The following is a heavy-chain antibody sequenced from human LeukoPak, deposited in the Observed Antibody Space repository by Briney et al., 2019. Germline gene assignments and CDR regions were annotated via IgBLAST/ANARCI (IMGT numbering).Heavy chain of an antibody. V-gene: IGHV4-59*01. CDR2: IYYSGST. J-gene: IGHJ4*02. CDR3: ARGGVVVVAATFFDY. CDR1: GSSISSYY. Sequence: SETLSLTCTVSGSSISSYYWSWIRQPPGKGLEWIGYIYYSGSTNYNPSLKSRVTISVDTSKNQFSLKLSSVTAADTAVYYCARGGVVVVAATFFDYWGQGTLVTVSS. D-gene: IGHD2-15*01.